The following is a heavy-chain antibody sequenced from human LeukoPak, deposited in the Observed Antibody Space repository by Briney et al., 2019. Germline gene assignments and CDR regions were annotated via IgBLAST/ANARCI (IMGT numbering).Heavy chain of an antibody. J-gene: IGHJ4*02. CDR1: GFTFSDYY. CDR2: ISSSGSTI. V-gene: IGHV3-11*01. D-gene: IGHD4-17*01. Sequence: GGSLRLPCAAPGFTFSDYYMSWIRQAPGKGLEWVSYISSSGSTIYYADSVKGRFTISRDNAKNSLYLQMNSLRAEDTAVYYCARDWFYGDYPFDYWGRGTLVTVSS. CDR3: ARDWFYGDYPFDY.